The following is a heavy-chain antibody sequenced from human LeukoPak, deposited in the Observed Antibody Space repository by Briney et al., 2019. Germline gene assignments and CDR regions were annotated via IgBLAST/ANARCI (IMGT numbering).Heavy chain of an antibody. V-gene: IGHV1-69*13. J-gene: IGHJ6*03. D-gene: IGHD3-10*01. Sequence: GASVKVSCKASGGTFSNSAISWVRQAPGQGLEWMGGIIPIFGTANYAQRFQGRVTITADESTTTAYMEVSSLRSEDTAVYYCASSDPALLSPPYYYYMDVWGKGTTVTVSS. CDR3: ASSDPALLSPPYYYYMDV. CDR1: GGTFSNSA. CDR2: IIPIFGTA.